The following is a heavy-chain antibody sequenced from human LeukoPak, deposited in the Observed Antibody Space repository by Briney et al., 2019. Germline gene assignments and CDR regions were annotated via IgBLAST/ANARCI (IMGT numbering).Heavy chain of an antibody. Sequence: GGSLRLSCAASGLTFSKSWMHWVRQAPGKGLVWVSRINNDGSSTTYAGSVKGRFTISRDNAKNMVYLQMNSLRAEDTAVYYCAKDVLSGTYYYFDQWGQGTLVTVSS. D-gene: IGHD1-26*01. CDR1: GLTFSKSW. CDR3: AKDVLSGTYYYFDQ. CDR2: INNDGSST. J-gene: IGHJ4*02. V-gene: IGHV3-74*01.